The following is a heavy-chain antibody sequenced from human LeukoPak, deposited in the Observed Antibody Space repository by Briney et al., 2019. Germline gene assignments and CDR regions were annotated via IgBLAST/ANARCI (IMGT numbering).Heavy chain of an antibody. CDR3: VSRDDILTGYY. J-gene: IGHJ4*02. D-gene: IGHD3-9*01. V-gene: IGHV4-34*01. Sequence: PSETLSLTCAVYGGSFSGYYWSWIRQPPGKGLEWIGEINHSGSTNYNPSLKSRVTISVDTSKNQFSLKLSSVTAADTAVYYCVSRDDILTGYYWGQGTLVTVSS. CDR2: INHSGST. CDR1: GGSFSGYY.